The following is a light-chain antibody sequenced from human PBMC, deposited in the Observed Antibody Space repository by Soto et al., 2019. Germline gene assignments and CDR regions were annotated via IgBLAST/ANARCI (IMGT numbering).Light chain of an antibody. V-gene: IGKV4-1*01. J-gene: IGKJ2*01. Sequence: DIVMTQSPDSLAVSLGERATINCKSSQSVLYTSNNKNFLAWYQQKPGQPHKLLFYWASTREFGVPDRISGSGSGTDFTLTISRLQAEDVAVYYCQQYYSPPYTFGQGTKLEIK. CDR1: QSVLYTSNNKNF. CDR2: WAS. CDR3: QQYYSPPYT.